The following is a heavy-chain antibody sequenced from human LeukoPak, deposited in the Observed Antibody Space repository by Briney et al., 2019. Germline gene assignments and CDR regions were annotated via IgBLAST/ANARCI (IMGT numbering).Heavy chain of an antibody. CDR1: GYTFTDYY. D-gene: IGHD6-19*01. Sequence: ASVKVSCKASGYTFTDYYLHWVRHAPGQGLEWMGWIHPNSGGTNYAQKFQGRVAMARDTSISTAYMELSSLRADDTAVYYCARLAAVPGWGQGTLVTVSS. J-gene: IGHJ1*01. V-gene: IGHV1-2*02. CDR2: IHPNSGGT. CDR3: ARLAAVPG.